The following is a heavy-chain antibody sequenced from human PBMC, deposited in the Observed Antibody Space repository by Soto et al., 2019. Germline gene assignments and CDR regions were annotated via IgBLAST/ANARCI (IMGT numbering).Heavy chain of an antibody. CDR2: ISYDGSNK. Sequence: GGSLRLSCAASGFTFSSYGMHWVRQAPGKGLEWVAVISYDGSNKYYADSVKGRFTISRDNSKNTLYLQMNSLRAEDTAVYYCARVVTSYYYYYGMDVWGQGTTVTVSS. D-gene: IGHD2-15*01. CDR3: ARVVTSYYYYYGMDV. J-gene: IGHJ6*02. V-gene: IGHV3-30*03. CDR1: GFTFSSYG.